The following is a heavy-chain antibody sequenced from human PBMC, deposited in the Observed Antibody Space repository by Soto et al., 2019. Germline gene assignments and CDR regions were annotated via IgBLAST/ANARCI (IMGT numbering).Heavy chain of an antibody. Sequence: QVQLVQSGAEVKEPGDSVRVSCEASGYTITAYYIHWVRQAPGQGLEWMGWINPKFGDTTYAQDFQGRLTLTRDMSISTVYMDLSRLTADDPAIYYCARNMDYYYGPGSGNGHGVWGQGTTVNVFS. CDR3: ARNMDYYYGPGSGNGHGV. CDR1: GYTITAYY. V-gene: IGHV1-2*02. J-gene: IGHJ6*02. D-gene: IGHD3-10*01. CDR2: INPKFGDT.